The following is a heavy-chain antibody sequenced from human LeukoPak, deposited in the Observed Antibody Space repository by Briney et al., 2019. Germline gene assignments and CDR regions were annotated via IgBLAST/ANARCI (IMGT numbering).Heavy chain of an antibody. V-gene: IGHV3-30*18. Sequence: GRSLRLSCAASGFTFSSYGMHWVRQAPGKGLEWVAVISYDGSNKYYADSVKGRFTISRDNSKNTLYLQMNSLRAEDTAVYYCAKGERDFWSGYQTDYWGQGTLVTVSS. J-gene: IGHJ4*02. CDR1: GFTFSSYG. CDR2: ISYDGSNK. CDR3: AKGERDFWSGYQTDY. D-gene: IGHD3-3*01.